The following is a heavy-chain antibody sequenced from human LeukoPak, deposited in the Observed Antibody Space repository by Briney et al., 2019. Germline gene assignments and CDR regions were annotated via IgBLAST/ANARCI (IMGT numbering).Heavy chain of an antibody. CDR1: GYTFTSYG. D-gene: IGHD2-2*03. Sequence: ASVKVSCKASGYTFTSYGISWVRQAPGQGLEWMGWISGYNGNTNYAQKLQGRVTMTTDTSTSTAYMELRSLRSDDTAVYYCARDVDIVVVPAAIGLDYWGQGTLVTVSS. CDR3: ARDVDIVVVPAAIGLDY. V-gene: IGHV1-18*01. CDR2: ISGYNGNT. J-gene: IGHJ4*02.